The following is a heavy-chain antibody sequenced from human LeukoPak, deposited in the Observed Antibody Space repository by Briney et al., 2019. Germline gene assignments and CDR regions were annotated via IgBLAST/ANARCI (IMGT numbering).Heavy chain of an antibody. V-gene: IGHV1-2*02. CDR1: GGNFSSDA. CDR2: TNPNSGGT. Sequence: GASVKVSCKASGGNFSSDAISWVRQAPGQGLEWMGWTNPNSGGTNYAQKFQGRVTVTRDTSISTTYMELSRLRSDDTAVYYCARGYYGTGSPDNWGQGTLVTVSS. J-gene: IGHJ4*02. D-gene: IGHD3-10*01. CDR3: ARGYYGTGSPDN.